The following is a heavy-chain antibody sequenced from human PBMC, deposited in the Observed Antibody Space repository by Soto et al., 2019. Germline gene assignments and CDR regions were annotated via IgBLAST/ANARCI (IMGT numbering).Heavy chain of an antibody. D-gene: IGHD3-3*01. CDR3: ALSSMGRPRITSFDY. CDR2: ISGSGGST. Sequence: GGSLRLSCAASGFTFSSYAMSWVRQAPGKGLEWVSAISGSGGSTYYADSVKGRFTISRDNSKNTLYLQMNSLRAEDTAVYYCALSSMGRPRITSFDYWGQGTLVTVSS. J-gene: IGHJ4*02. CDR1: GFTFSSYA. V-gene: IGHV3-23*01.